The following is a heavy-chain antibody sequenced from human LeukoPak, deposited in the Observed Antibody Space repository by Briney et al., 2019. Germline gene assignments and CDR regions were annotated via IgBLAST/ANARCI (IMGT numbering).Heavy chain of an antibody. CDR1: GGSISSGSYY. CDR3: ARRGGSPLGAFDI. V-gene: IGHV4-61*02. J-gene: IGHJ3*02. Sequence: SSETLSLTCTVSGGSISSGSYYWSWIRQPAGKGLEWIGRIYTSGSTNYNPSLKSRVTISVDTSKNQFSLKLSSVTAADTAVYYCARRGGSPLGAFDIWGQGTMVTVSS. CDR2: IYTSGST. D-gene: IGHD1-26*01.